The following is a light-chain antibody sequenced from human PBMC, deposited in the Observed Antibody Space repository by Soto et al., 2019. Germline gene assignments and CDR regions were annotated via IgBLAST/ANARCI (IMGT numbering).Light chain of an antibody. CDR3: QQFDSYSST. CDR2: KAS. J-gene: IGKJ2*01. Sequence: DIQMTQSPSTLSASVGDRVTITCRASQSISNWLAWYQQKPGRAPKLLIYKASILESGVPSRFSGRGSETEFTLSINSLQPDDFATYYCQQFDSYSSTFGQGTKVDNK. V-gene: IGKV1-5*03. CDR1: QSISNW.